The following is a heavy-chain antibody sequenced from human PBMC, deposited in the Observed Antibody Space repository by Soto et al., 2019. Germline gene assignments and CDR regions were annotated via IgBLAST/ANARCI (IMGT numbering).Heavy chain of an antibody. J-gene: IGHJ4*02. D-gene: IGHD6-19*01. Sequence: EVQLLESGGGLVQPGGSLRVSCATSGFTFSNYAMSWVRQAPGKGLEWVSAMSGSGGRTYYAESVKGRFTISRDNSKNTLYLQMDSLRAEDTAVYYCATHKDGITVAGIDHWGQGTLVTVSS. CDR1: GFTFSNYA. CDR2: MSGSGGRT. CDR3: ATHKDGITVAGIDH. V-gene: IGHV3-23*01.